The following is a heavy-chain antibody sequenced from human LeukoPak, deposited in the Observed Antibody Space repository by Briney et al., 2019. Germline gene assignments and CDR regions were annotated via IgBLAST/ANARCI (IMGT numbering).Heavy chain of an antibody. J-gene: IGHJ4*02. CDR2: INHSGST. Sequence: SQTLSLTCTVSGGSISSGGYYWSWIRQPPGKGLERIGEINHSGSTNYNPSLKSRVTISVDTSKNQFSLKLSSVTAADTAVYYCARGRRDSYYYDSSGYRDYWGQGTLVTVSS. CDR1: GGSISSGGYY. CDR3: ARGRRDSYYYDSSGYRDY. D-gene: IGHD3-22*01. V-gene: IGHV4-30-2*01.